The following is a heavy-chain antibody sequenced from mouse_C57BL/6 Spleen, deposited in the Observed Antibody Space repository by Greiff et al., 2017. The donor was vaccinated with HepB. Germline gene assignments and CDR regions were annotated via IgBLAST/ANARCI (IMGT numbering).Heavy chain of an antibody. CDR3: ASPSTGTSFAY. CDR1: GFTFSSYG. J-gene: IGHJ3*01. Sequence: EVKLVESGGDLVKPGGSLKLSCAASGFTFSSYGMSWVRQTPDKRLEWVATISSGGSYTYYPDSVKGRFTISRDNAKNTLYLQMSSLKSEDTAMYYCASPSTGTSFAYWGQGTLVTVSA. V-gene: IGHV5-6*01. D-gene: IGHD4-1*02. CDR2: ISSGGSYT.